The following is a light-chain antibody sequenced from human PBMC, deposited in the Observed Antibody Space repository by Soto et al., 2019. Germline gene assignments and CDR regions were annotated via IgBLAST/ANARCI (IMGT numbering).Light chain of an antibody. V-gene: IGKV1-9*01. CDR1: QGISSY. CDR3: QQVYVYPST. Sequence: IQLTQSPSSLSASVLDIVTITFLASQGISSYLGWYQQKPGKAPNLLIYAASTLQSGVPSRFSGGGSGTDFTLTISSLQPEDFATYYCQQVYVYPSTFDGGTKVDIK. J-gene: IGKJ4*01. CDR2: AAS.